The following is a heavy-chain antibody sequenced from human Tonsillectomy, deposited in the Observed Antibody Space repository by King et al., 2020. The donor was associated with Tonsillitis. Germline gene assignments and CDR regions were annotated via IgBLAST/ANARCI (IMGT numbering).Heavy chain of an antibody. V-gene: IGHV3-33*01. CDR3: ARDRATWYFDY. Sequence: VQLVESGGGVVQPGRSLRLSCAASGFTFSSYGMHWVRQAPGKGLEWVAVIWYDGSNKYYADSVKGRFTTSRDNSKNTLYLQMNSLRAEDTAVYYCARDRATWYFDYWGQGTLVTVSS. CDR1: GFTFSSYG. D-gene: IGHD1-26*01. CDR2: IWYDGSNK. J-gene: IGHJ4*02.